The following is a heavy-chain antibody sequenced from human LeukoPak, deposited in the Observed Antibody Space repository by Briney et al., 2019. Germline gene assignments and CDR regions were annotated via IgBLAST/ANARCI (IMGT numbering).Heavy chain of an antibody. V-gene: IGHV3-7*01. J-gene: IGHJ4*02. CDR3: VTDGDKWNDFEY. Sequence: GGSLRLSCAASGLSISNFLMHWVRQAPGKGLEWVAIIDKDGNEIKYVDSVKGRFTLSRDNGKNSVYLQMNSLRTEDTALYYCVTDGDKWNDFEYWGQGTLVTVSS. D-gene: IGHD1-1*01. CDR1: GLSISNFL. CDR2: IDKDGNEI.